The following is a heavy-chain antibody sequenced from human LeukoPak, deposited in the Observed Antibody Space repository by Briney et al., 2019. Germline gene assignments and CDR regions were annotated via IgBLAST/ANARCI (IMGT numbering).Heavy chain of an antibody. V-gene: IGHV1-46*01. Sequence: ASVKVSCKASGYTFTSYYMHWVRQAPGQGLEWMGIINPSGGSTSYAQKFQGRVTMSRDMSTSTVYMELSSLRPEDTAVYYCARDMEDIVLMVRQSNWFDPWGQGTLVTVSS. CDR1: GYTFTSYY. CDR2: INPSGGST. D-gene: IGHD2-8*01. J-gene: IGHJ5*02. CDR3: ARDMEDIVLMVRQSNWFDP.